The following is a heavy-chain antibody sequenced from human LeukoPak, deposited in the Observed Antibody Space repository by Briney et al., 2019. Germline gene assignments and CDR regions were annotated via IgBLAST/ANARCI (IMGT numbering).Heavy chain of an antibody. D-gene: IGHD3-22*01. J-gene: IGHJ4*02. CDR3: ARKYHYDSAGYGLDY. CDR1: GFTFSNYA. V-gene: IGHV3-30*04. Sequence: GGSLRLSCAASGFTFSNYAIHWVRRAPGKGLQWVGFISYDGTNTYYADSVRGRFTISRDNSNSAVYLQMNSLRAEDTAVYYCARKYHYDSAGYGLDYWGQGTLVTVSS. CDR2: ISYDGTNT.